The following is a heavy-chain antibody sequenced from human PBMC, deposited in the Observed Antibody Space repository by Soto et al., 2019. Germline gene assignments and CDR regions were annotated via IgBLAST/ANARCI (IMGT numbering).Heavy chain of an antibody. Sequence: SETLSLTCTVSGGSVSRVNSYWSWLRQSPGKGLEWIGNIYYSGSATYSPSLKSRVTISVDTSKNQFSLKLSSVTAADTAVYYCASLVGATTDYWGQGTLVTVSS. CDR2: IYYSGSA. CDR1: GGSVSRVNSY. CDR3: ASLVGATTDY. D-gene: IGHD1-26*01. J-gene: IGHJ4*02. V-gene: IGHV4-61*01.